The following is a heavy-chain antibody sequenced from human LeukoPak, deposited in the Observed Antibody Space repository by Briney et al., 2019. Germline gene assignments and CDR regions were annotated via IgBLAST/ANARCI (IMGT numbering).Heavy chain of an antibody. CDR1: GFTFSTYA. J-gene: IGHJ4*02. Sequence: GGSLRLSCAASGFTFSTYAMSWVRQAPGKGLEWVSVVSGTGGRTYYADSVKGRFTISRDNSKNTLYLQMNSLRAEDTAVYYCARDLGGSDSSNWGQGTLVTVSS. V-gene: IGHV3-23*01. D-gene: IGHD2-21*01. CDR2: VSGTGGRT. CDR3: ARDLGGSDSSN.